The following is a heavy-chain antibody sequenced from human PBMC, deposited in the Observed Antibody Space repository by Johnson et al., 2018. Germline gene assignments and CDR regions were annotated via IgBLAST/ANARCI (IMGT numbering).Heavy chain of an antibody. J-gene: IGHJ3*02. CDR2: IRYDGSNK. Sequence: QVQLVQSGGAVVQPGRSLRLFCEASGFTFSSHGMHWVRQAPGKGLEWVAVIRYDGSNKYYADAVKGRFPISRDNSKNTLYLQMDSLRVEDTTVYYCARDQGGGYSSSSGAFDSWGQGTMVTVSS. V-gene: IGHV3-33*01. CDR1: GFTFSSHG. CDR3: ARDQGGGYSSSSGAFDS. D-gene: IGHD6-6*01.